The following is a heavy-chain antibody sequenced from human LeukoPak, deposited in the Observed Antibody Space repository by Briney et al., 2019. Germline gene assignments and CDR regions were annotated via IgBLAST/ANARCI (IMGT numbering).Heavy chain of an antibody. D-gene: IGHD6-13*01. CDR2: ISSSSYI. J-gene: IGHJ4*02. V-gene: IGHV3-21*01. Sequence: PGGSLRLCCAASGFTFSSYSMNWVRQAPGKGLEWVSSISSSSYIYYADSVKGRFTISRDNAKNSLYLQMNSLRAEDTAVYYCARDDASSSWYSLDYWGQGTLVTVSS. CDR3: ARDDASSSWYSLDY. CDR1: GFTFSSYS.